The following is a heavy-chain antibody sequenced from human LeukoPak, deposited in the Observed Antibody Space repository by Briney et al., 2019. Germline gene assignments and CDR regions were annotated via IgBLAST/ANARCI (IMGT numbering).Heavy chain of an antibody. CDR2: MNPNSGNT. V-gene: IGHV1-8*03. J-gene: IGHJ4*02. CDR1: GYTFTSYD. CDR3: ARAPLGYCSGGSCLFDY. Sequence: ASVKVSCKASGYTFTSYDINWVRQATGQGLEWMGWMNPNSGNTGYAQKFQGRVTITRNTSISTAYMELSSLRSEDTAVYYCARAPLGYCSGGSCLFDYWGQGTLVTVSS. D-gene: IGHD2-15*01.